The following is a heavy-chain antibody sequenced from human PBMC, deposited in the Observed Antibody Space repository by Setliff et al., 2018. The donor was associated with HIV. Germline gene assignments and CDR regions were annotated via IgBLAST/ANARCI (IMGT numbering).Heavy chain of an antibody. Sequence: LRLSCAASGFTFNNYGMHWVRQAPGKGLEWVAFIQYDGSNKYYADSVKGRFTISRDNSKNTLYLQMNSLRAEDTAVYYCAKGGTYYDILTGFDYWGQGTQVTVSS. CDR1: GFTFNNYG. CDR3: AKGGTYYDILTGFDY. D-gene: IGHD3-9*01. V-gene: IGHV3-30*02. J-gene: IGHJ4*02. CDR2: IQYDGSNK.